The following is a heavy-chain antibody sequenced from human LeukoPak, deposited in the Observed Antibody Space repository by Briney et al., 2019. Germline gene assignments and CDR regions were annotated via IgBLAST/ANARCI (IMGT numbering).Heavy chain of an antibody. D-gene: IGHD3-16*01. J-gene: IGHJ4*02. CDR2: ISSSSSTI. V-gene: IGHV3-48*02. Sequence: PGGSLRLSCAASGFTFSSYSMHWVRQAPGKGLEWVSYISSSSSTIYYADSVKGRFTISRDNAKNSLYLQMNSLRDEDTAVYYCARATLGQSDYFDYWGQGTLVTISS. CDR3: ARATLGQSDYFDY. CDR1: GFTFSSYS.